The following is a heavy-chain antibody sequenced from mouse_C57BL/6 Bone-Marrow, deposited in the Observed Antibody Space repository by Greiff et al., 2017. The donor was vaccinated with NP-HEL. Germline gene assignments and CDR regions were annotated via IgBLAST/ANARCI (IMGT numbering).Heavy chain of an antibody. CDR3: AREHYGYYFDC. J-gene: IGHJ2*01. V-gene: IGHV3-6*01. CDR2: ISYDGSN. CDR1: GYSITSGYY. D-gene: IGHD1-1*01. Sequence: VQLKESGPGLVKPSQSLSLTCSVTGYSITSGYYWNWIRQFPGNKLEWMGYISYDGSNNYNPSLKNRISITRDTSKNQFFLKLNSVTTEDTATYYCAREHYGYYFDCWGQGTTLTVSS.